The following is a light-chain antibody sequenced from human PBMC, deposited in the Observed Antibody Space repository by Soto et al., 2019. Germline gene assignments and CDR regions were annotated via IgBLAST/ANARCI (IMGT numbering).Light chain of an antibody. V-gene: IGKV3-15*01. J-gene: IGKJ4*01. Sequence: DIVMTQSPATLSVSPGERHTLSCRARQSVNSNLAWYQQKPGQAPRLLIYDASTRATGIPARFSGSGSRTDFTLTISTLQSADFAVYYCQQYHNWLTIGAGTKVDIK. CDR2: DAS. CDR1: QSVNSN. CDR3: QQYHNWLT.